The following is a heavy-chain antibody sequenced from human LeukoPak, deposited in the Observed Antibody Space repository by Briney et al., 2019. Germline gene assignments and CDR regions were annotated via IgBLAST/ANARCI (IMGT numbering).Heavy chain of an antibody. D-gene: IGHD3-9*01. CDR1: GFTFTSSA. V-gene: IGHV1-58*02. CDR3: AAGKSQTYYDILTGFDAFDI. Sequence: GASVKVSCKASGFTFTSSAMQWVRQARGQRLEWIGWIVVGGGNTNYAQKFQERVTITRDMSTSTACMELSSLRSEDTAVYYCAAGKSQTYYDILTGFDAFDIWGQGTMVTVSS. J-gene: IGHJ3*02. CDR2: IVVGGGNT.